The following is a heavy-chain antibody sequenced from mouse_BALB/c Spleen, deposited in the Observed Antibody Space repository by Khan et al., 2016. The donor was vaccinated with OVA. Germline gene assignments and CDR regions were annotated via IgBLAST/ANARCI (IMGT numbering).Heavy chain of an antibody. J-gene: IGHJ2*01. CDR1: GFSLTDYG. V-gene: IGHV2-6-7*01. D-gene: IGHD2-13*01. Sequence: QVQLKESGPGLVAPSQSLSITCTVSGFSLTDYGVNWIRQPPGKGLEWLGMIWGDGGTDYSSALKSRLRIIKDNSKSQVFLNMNRLQTDDTSRYFCARYGDYGDFYYLDYGGQGTTLTVSS. CDR3: ARYGDYGDFYYLDY. CDR2: IWGDGGT.